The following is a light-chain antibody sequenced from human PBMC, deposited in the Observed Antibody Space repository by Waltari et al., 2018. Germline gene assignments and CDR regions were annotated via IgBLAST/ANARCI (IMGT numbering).Light chain of an antibody. V-gene: IGKV1-5*03. CDR2: NAS. CDR1: ESISSR. CDR3: QQYTSYSLT. J-gene: IGKJ4*01. Sequence: DIQMTQSPSTLSASVGDRVTITCRASESISSRLAWYQQKPGKAPKFLIYNASTLNSGVPSRFSGSGSGTEFTLTISSLQPDDFATYYCQQYTSYSLTFGGGTKVEIK.